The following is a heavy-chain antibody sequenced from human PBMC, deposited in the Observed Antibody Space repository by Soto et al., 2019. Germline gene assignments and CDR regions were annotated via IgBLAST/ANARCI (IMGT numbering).Heavy chain of an antibody. CDR1: GFTFSSYS. J-gene: IGHJ6*02. D-gene: IGHD3-10*01. Sequence: GGSLSLSCAASGFTFSSYSMNWVRQAPGKGLEWVSSISSSSSYIYYADSVKGRFTISRDNAKNSLYLQMNSLRAEDTAVYYCARAETRGDHDYYYGMDVWGHGTTVTVSS. CDR2: ISSSSSYI. CDR3: ARAETRGDHDYYYGMDV. V-gene: IGHV3-21*01.